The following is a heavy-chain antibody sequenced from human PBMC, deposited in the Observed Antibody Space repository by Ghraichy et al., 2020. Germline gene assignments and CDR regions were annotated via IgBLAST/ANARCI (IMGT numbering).Heavy chain of an antibody. Sequence: SETLSLTCAVYGGSFSGYYWSWIRQPPGKGLEWIGEINHSGSTNYNPSLKSRVTISVDTSKNQFSLKLSSVTAADTAVYYCARFKYYGPHNYWGQGTLVTVSS. D-gene: IGHD3-10*01. V-gene: IGHV4-34*01. J-gene: IGHJ4*02. CDR1: GGSFSGYY. CDR3: ARFKYYGPHNY. CDR2: INHSGST.